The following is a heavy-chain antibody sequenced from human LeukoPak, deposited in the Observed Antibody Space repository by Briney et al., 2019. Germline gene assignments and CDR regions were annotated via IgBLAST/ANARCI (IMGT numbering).Heavy chain of an antibody. Sequence: ASVKVSFKASGYTFTGYYMHWVRQAPGQGLEWMGWINPNSGGTNYSQKFQGRVTMTRDTSISTAYMELSRLRSDDTAVYYCARRAHSSTDAFDIWGQGTMVTVSS. CDR3: ARRAHSSTDAFDI. V-gene: IGHV1-2*02. CDR2: INPNSGGT. CDR1: GYTFTGYY. D-gene: IGHD2-2*01. J-gene: IGHJ3*02.